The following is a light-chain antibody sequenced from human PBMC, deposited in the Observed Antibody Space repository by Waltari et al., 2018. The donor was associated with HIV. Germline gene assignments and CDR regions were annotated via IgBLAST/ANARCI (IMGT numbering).Light chain of an antibody. J-gene: IGLJ3*02. CDR1: ALAKQY. Sequence: SYELPPPPSASVSPGQTARITCSGDALAKQYAYWYQQKPGQAPVLVIYKDSERPSGIPERFSGSSSGRTVTLTISGVQAEDEADYYCQSADSSGTYWVFGGGTKLTVL. CDR3: QSADSSGTYWV. V-gene: IGLV3-25*03. CDR2: KDS.